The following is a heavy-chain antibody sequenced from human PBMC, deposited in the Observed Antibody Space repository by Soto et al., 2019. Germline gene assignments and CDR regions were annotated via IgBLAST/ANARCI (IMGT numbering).Heavy chain of an antibody. CDR1: GFTFSSYG. D-gene: IGHD2-8*02. CDR3: TGEVASGY. Sequence: GGSLRLSCAASGFTFSSYGMHWVRQAPGKGLEWVAVISKDGNVKYYTESVKGRFTISRDNSKNTLYLQMNSLGAEDTAAYYCTGEVASGYWGQGTLVTVSS. J-gene: IGHJ4*02. V-gene: IGHV3-30*03. CDR2: ISKDGNVK.